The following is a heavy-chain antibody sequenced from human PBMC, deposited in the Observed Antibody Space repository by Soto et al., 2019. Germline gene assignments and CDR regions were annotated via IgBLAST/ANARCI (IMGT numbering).Heavy chain of an antibody. CDR2: IIPIFGTA. D-gene: IGHD6-19*01. CDR1: GGTFSSYA. CDR3: ARGRSVTRAVAGHYYYYGMDV. V-gene: IGHV1-69*06. J-gene: IGHJ6*02. Sequence: QVQLVQSGAEVKKPGSSVKVSCKASGGTFSSYAISWVRQAPGQGLEWMGGIIPIFGTANYAQKFQGRVTITADKSTSTAYMELSSLRSEDTAVYYCARGRSVTRAVAGHYYYYGMDVCGQGTTVTVSS.